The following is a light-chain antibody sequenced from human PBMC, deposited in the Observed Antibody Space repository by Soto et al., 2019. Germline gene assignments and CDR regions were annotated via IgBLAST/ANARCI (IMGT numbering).Light chain of an antibody. Sequence: AIQLTQSPSSLSASIGDRVTITCRARQGIGSALAWYQQAPGKPPKLLIFDASTLENGVPSRFSGGGSVTDFTLSISSLQPEDFATSYCLLFNTYPQAFGGGTKVEIK. CDR3: LLFNTYPQA. J-gene: IGKJ4*01. V-gene: IGKV1-13*02. CDR1: QGIGSA. CDR2: DAS.